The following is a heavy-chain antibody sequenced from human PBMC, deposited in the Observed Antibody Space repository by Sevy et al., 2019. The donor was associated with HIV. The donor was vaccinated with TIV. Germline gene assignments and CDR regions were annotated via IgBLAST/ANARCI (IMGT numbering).Heavy chain of an antibody. CDR3: ARALYYYDSSGYYYDY. CDR2: IYYSGST. J-gene: IGHJ4*02. Sequence: SETLSLTCTVSGGSISSYYWTWIRQPPGKGLEWIGYIYYSGSTNYNPSLKSRVTISVDTSKNQFSLKLSSVTAADTAVYYCARALYYYDSSGYYYDYWGQGTLVTVSS. V-gene: IGHV4-59*01. D-gene: IGHD3-22*01. CDR1: GGSISSYY.